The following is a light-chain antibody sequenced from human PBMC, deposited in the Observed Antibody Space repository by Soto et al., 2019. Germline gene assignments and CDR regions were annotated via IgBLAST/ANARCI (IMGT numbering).Light chain of an antibody. CDR2: EVN. Sequence: QSALTQPPSASGSPGQSVAISCTGTSSDVGGYNYVSWYQQHPGKAPKLMIYEVNKRPSGVPDRFSGSKSGNTASLTVSGLQAEYEADYYCSSYAGSSNVFGTGLKVTVL. V-gene: IGLV2-8*01. CDR1: SSDVGGYNY. CDR3: SSYAGSSNV. J-gene: IGLJ1*01.